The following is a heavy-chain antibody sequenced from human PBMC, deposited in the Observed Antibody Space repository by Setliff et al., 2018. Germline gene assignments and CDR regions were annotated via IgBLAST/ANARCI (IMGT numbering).Heavy chain of an antibody. Sequence: PSETLSLTCSVPGGSISSYFWNWVRQPAGKGLEWIGRIYSNENTNYNPSLKSRVTMSIDTSKNQLSLKLSSVTAADTAVYFCARDNTMVGATDYWGLGTLVTVSS. CDR1: GGSISSYF. CDR2: IYSNENT. J-gene: IGHJ4*02. CDR3: ARDNTMVGATDY. D-gene: IGHD1-26*01. V-gene: IGHV4-4*07.